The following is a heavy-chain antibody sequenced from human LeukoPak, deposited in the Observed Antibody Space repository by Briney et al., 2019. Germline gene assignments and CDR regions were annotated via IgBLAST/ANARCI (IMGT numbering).Heavy chain of an antibody. CDR3: AGERMVRGPFDY. CDR1: GGSFSGYY. V-gene: IGHV4-34*01. Sequence: SETLSLTCAVYGGSFSGYYWSWIRQPPGKGLEWIGEINHSGSTNYNPSLKSRVTISVDTSKNQFSLKLSSVTAADTAVYYCAGERMVRGPFDYWGQGTLVTVSS. CDR2: INHSGST. D-gene: IGHD3-10*01. J-gene: IGHJ4*02.